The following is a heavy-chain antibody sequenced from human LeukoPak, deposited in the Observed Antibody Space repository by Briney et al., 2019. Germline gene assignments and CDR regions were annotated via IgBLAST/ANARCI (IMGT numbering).Heavy chain of an antibody. J-gene: IGHJ4*02. CDR2: IDYSGDTT. V-gene: IGHV3-23*01. Sequence: PGGSLRLSCTASGFTLSSYEMTWIRQAPGKGLEWVSSIDYSGDTTYYADSVKGRFTIPRDNSKSTLFLQLSSLRADDTAVYYCAKRRGDCSNGQGCGDSWGQGTLVTVSS. CDR1: GFTLSSYE. CDR3: AKRRGDCSNGQGCGDS. D-gene: IGHD2-8*01.